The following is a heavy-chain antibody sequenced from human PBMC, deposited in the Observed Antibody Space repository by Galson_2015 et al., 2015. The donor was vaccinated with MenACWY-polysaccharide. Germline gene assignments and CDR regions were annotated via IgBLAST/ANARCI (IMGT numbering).Heavy chain of an antibody. CDR2: ISASGRST. J-gene: IGHJ6*02. CDR1: GFTFSSYA. CDR3: AKVHSNAYVNFYYGLDV. D-gene: IGHD5-18*01. Sequence: SLRLSCAASGFTFSSYAMTWVRQAPGKGLEWVSTISASGRSTFYADSVKGRFTISRDNSKNTLYLQLNSLRAEDTSVYYCAKVHSNAYVNFYYGLDVWGQGTTVTVSS. V-gene: IGHV3-23*01.